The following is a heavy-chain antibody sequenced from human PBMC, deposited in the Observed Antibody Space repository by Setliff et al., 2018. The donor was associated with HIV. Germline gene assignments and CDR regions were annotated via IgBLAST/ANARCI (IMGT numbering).Heavy chain of an antibody. CDR1: GNTFSSHY. V-gene: IGHV1-46*01. J-gene: IGHJ3*02. Sequence: VKVSCKASGNTFSSHYMHWVRQAPGKGLEWMGLINPSGDITSYAEKFQGRVTMTRDTSTSTVHMELRSLRSEDTAIYYCASKGGSGNYPDSDAFDIWGQGTLVTVSS. D-gene: IGHD3-10*01. CDR2: INPSGDIT. CDR3: ASKGGSGNYPDSDAFDI.